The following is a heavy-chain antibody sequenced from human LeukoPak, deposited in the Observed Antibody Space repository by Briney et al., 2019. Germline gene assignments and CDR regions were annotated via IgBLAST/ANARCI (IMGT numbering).Heavy chain of an antibody. CDR1: GFTFSNYS. V-gene: IGHV3-21*01. D-gene: IGHD3-22*01. CDR3: AKDPYYYDSSGGVDY. CDR2: ISSRSSYI. Sequence: PGGSLRLSCAASGFTFSNYSMSWVRQAPGKGLEWVSSISSRSSYIYYADSVKGRFTISRDNAKNSLYLQMNSLRAEDTAVYYCAKDPYYYDSSGGVDYWGQGTLVTVSS. J-gene: IGHJ4*02.